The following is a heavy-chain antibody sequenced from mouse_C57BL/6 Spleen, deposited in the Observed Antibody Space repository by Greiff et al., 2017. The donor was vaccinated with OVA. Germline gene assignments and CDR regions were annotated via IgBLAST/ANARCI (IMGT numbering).Heavy chain of an antibody. J-gene: IGHJ4*01. D-gene: IGHD1-1*01. Sequence: EVQVVESGGGLVKPGGSLQLSCAASGFTFSDYGMHWVRQAPEKGLEWVAYISSGSSTIYYADTVKGRFTISRDNAKNTLFLQMTSLRSEDTAMYYCARRGTTVVATDAMDYWGQGTSVTVSS. CDR2: ISSGSSTI. CDR3: ARRGTTVVATDAMDY. V-gene: IGHV5-17*01. CDR1: GFTFSDYG.